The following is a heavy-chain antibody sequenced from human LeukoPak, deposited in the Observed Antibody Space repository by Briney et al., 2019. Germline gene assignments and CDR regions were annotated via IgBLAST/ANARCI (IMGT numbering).Heavy chain of an antibody. J-gene: IGHJ2*01. CDR2: IYFSGST. CDR1: GGSISSHY. D-gene: IGHD1-14*01. CDR3: AREYGNWYFDL. Sequence: SETLSLTCTVSGGSISSHYWSWIRQPPGKGLGLIGYIYFSGSTNYNPSLKSRVTISVDTSTNQFSLKLSSVTAADTAVYYCAREYGNWYFDLWGRGTLVTVSS. V-gene: IGHV4-59*11.